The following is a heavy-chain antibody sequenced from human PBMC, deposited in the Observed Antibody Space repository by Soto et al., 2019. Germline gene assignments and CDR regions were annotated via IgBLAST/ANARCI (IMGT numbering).Heavy chain of an antibody. CDR1: GFTFSSYA. Sequence: QVQLVQSGAEVKMPGASVKVSCKASGFTFSSYAIHWVRQAPGQGLAWMGWINAGNGETKYSQRFQGRVTITRDTSASTAYVELSSLRSEDTAVYYCAPAAAGNPFGYWGQGTLVTVSS. D-gene: IGHD6-13*01. J-gene: IGHJ4*02. V-gene: IGHV1-3*01. CDR3: APAAAGNPFGY. CDR2: INAGNGET.